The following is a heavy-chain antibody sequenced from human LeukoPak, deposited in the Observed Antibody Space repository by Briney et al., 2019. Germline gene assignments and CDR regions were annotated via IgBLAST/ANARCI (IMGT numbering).Heavy chain of an antibody. Sequence: GGSLRLSCAASGFTFDDYAMHWVRQAPGKGLEWVSGISWNSGSIGYADSVKGRFTISRDNAKNSLYLQMNSLRAEDTALYYCAKASGGVFRGRYYFDYWGQGTLVTVSS. V-gene: IGHV3-9*01. J-gene: IGHJ4*02. D-gene: IGHD3-3*01. CDR2: ISWNSGSI. CDR3: AKASGGVFRGRYYFDY. CDR1: GFTFDDYA.